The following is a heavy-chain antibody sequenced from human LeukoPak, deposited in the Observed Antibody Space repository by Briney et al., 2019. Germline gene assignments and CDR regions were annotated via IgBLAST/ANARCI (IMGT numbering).Heavy chain of an antibody. J-gene: IGHJ5*02. CDR3: ARDDWMSSEDL. CDR2: ISSSSSTI. V-gene: IGHV3-11*04. CDR1: GFIFTHYY. Sequence: GGSLRLSCAASGFIFTHYYMTWIRQAPGKGLEWVSYISSSSSTIYYADSVKGRFTISRDNAKKSLYLQMNSLRADDTAVYYCARDDWMSSEDLWGQGTLVTVSP. D-gene: IGHD3-9*01.